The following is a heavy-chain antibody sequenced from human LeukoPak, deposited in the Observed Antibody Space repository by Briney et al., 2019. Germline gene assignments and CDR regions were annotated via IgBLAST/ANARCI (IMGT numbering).Heavy chain of an antibody. CDR1: GFTFSSYA. Sequence: PGGSLRLSCAASGFTFSSYAMSWVRQAPGKGLEWVSAISGSGGSTYYADPVKGRFTISRDNSKNTLYLQMNSLRAEDTAVYYCAKDVSSQWLVLGKHAFDIWGQGTMVTVSS. V-gene: IGHV3-23*01. CDR2: ISGSGGST. D-gene: IGHD6-19*01. CDR3: AKDVSSQWLVLGKHAFDI. J-gene: IGHJ3*02.